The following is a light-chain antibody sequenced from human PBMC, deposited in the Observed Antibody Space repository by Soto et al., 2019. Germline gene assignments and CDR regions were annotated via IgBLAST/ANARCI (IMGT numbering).Light chain of an antibody. J-gene: IGLJ2*01. CDR3: SSYTSSTTPV. CDR2: EVS. Sequence: QSVLTQPDSVSGSPGQSITISCTGTSSDVGGYAYVSWYQQYPGKAPKLVISEVSNRPSGVSHRFSGSRSGNTASLTISGLQAEDEADYYCSSYTSSTTPVFGGGTKLTVL. V-gene: IGLV2-14*01. CDR1: SSDVGGYAY.